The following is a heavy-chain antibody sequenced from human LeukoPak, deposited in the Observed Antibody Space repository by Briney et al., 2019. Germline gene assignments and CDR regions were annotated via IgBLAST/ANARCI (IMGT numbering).Heavy chain of an antibody. CDR2: MYTSGST. Sequence: TPSETLSLACTVSGGSITSGSVSWGWLRQPAGKGLEWIGRMYTSGSTNYNPTLKSQVTISVDASKNQFSLKLSSVTTADTAVYYCARDLDWNFSNWFDPWGQGTLVTVSS. CDR3: ARDLDWNFSNWFDP. D-gene: IGHD1-7*01. J-gene: IGHJ5*02. V-gene: IGHV4-61*02. CDR1: GGSITSGSVS.